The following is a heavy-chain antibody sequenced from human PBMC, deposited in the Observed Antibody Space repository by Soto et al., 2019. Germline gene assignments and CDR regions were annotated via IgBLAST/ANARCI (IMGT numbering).Heavy chain of an antibody. CDR1: GGTISSWY. J-gene: IGHJ4*02. V-gene: IGHV4-59*08. CDR2: IYYSGST. CDR3: ARRYGSAIDY. D-gene: IGHD1-26*01. Sequence: QVQLQESGPGLVKPSETLSLTCTVSGGTISSWYWSWIRQPPGKGLEWIGYIYYSGSTNCNPSLKSRVTISVDTSKNQFPLKLSPVTAADTAVYYCARRYGSAIDYWGQGTLVTVSS.